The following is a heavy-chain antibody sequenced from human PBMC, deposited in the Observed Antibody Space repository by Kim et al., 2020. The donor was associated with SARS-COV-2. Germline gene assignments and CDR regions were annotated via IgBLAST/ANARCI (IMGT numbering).Heavy chain of an antibody. Sequence: GGSLRLSCAASGFTFSDYYMSWIRQAPGKGLEWLSYISGSGTTTYYADSVKARFTISRDNARNSLYLQMNSLIGEDTAVYYCAATAGRPHYWGHGTLVTV. V-gene: IGHV3-11*01. CDR2: ISGSGTTT. CDR1: GFTFSDYY. J-gene: IGHJ4*01. D-gene: IGHD1-1*01. CDR3: AATAGRPHY.